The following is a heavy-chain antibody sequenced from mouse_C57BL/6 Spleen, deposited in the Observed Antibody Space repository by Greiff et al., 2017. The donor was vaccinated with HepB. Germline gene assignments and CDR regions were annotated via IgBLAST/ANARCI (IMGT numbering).Heavy chain of an antibody. Sequence: EVQRVESGGGLVKPGGSLKLSCAASGFTFSDYGMHWVRQAPEKGLEWVAYISSGSSTIYYADTVKGRFTISRDNAKNTLFLQMTSLRSEDTAMYYCAREGYDYDVDFDYWGQGTTLTVSS. D-gene: IGHD2-4*01. V-gene: IGHV5-17*01. CDR2: ISSGSSTI. CDR3: AREGYDYDVDFDY. CDR1: GFTFSDYG. J-gene: IGHJ2*01.